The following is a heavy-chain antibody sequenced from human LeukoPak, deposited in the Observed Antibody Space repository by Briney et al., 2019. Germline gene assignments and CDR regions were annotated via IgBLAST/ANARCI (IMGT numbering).Heavy chain of an antibody. D-gene: IGHD3-3*01. CDR2: ISAYNGNT. Sequence: ASVKVSCKASGYTFTSYGIIWVRQAPGQGLEWMGWISAYNGNTNYAQKLQGRVTMTTDTSTSTAYMELRSLRSDDTAVYYCARVPNYAFWSGYYIDYWGQGTLVTVSS. V-gene: IGHV1-18*01. J-gene: IGHJ4*02. CDR3: ARVPNYAFWSGYYIDY. CDR1: GYTFTSYG.